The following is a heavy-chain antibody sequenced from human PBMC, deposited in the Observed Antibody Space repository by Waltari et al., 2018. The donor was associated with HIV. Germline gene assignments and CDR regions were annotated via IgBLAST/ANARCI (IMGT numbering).Heavy chain of an antibody. J-gene: IGHJ4*02. CDR1: GGSISTYA. V-gene: IGHV1-69*01. CDR3: ARDLNAVELGTGTPGY. Sequence: QVQLVQSGAEVKKPGSSVKCSCKASGGSISTYAISWVRQAPGQGLEWMGGIIPIFGTANFAQKFQGRVTFTADVSTSTAYMELSSLTSKDTAVYYCARDLNAVELGTGTPGYWGQGTLVTVSS. D-gene: IGHD1-1*01. CDR2: IIPIFGTA.